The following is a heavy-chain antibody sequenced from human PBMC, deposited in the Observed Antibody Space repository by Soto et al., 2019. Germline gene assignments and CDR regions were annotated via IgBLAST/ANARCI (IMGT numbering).Heavy chain of an antibody. D-gene: IGHD3-22*01. CDR3: ARDQGDMIVVGFGGMDV. J-gene: IGHJ6*02. V-gene: IGHV1-69*01. Sequence: QVQLVQSGAEVKKPGSSVKVSCKASGGTFSSYAISWVRQAPGQGLEWMGGIIPIFGTANYAQKFQGRVTITADESTSTAYMELSSLRSEDTAVYYCARDQGDMIVVGFGGMDVWGQGTTVTVSS. CDR1: GGTFSSYA. CDR2: IIPIFGTA.